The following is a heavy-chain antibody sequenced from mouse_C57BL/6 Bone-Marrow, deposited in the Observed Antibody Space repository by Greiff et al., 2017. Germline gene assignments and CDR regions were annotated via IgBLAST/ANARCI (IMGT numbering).Heavy chain of an antibody. D-gene: IGHD2-4*01. V-gene: IGHV5-6*02. CDR2: ISSGGSYT. Sequence: DVKLVESGGDLVKPGGSLKLSCAASGFTFSSYGMSWVRQTPDKRLEWVATISSGGSYTYYPYSVKGRFTISRDNAKNTLYLQMSSLKSEDTAMYYCARHTMITAWFAYWGQGTLVTVSA. J-gene: IGHJ3*01. CDR1: GFTFSSYG. CDR3: ARHTMITAWFAY.